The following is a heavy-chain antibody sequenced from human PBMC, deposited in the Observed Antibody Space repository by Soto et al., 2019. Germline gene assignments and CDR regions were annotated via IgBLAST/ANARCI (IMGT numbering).Heavy chain of an antibody. CDR3: ARDRPTYSSSWSRVRGMDV. D-gene: IGHD6-13*01. CDR2: IYYSGST. V-gene: IGHV4-61*01. CDR1: GGSVSSGSYY. Sequence: SETLSLTSTVSGGSVSSGSYYWSWIRQPPGKGLEWIGYIYYSGSTNYNPSLKSRVTISVDTSKNQFSLKLSSVTAADTAVYYCARDRPTYSSSWSRVRGMDVWGQGTTVTVSS. J-gene: IGHJ6*02.